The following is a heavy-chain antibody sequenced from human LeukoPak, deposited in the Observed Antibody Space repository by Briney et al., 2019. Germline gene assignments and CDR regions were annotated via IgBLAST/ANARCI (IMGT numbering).Heavy chain of an antibody. D-gene: IGHD3-10*01. CDR3: AKDPRPTRLGGTGASPY. CDR1: GFTFSSYA. J-gene: IGHJ4*02. CDR2: ISGSGGST. Sequence: RPGGSLRLSCAASGFTFSSYAMSWVRQAPGKGLEWVSAISGSGGSTYYADSVKGRFTISRDNSKNTLYLQMNSLRAEDTAVYYCAKDPRPTRLGGTGASPYWGQGTLVTVSS. V-gene: IGHV3-23*01.